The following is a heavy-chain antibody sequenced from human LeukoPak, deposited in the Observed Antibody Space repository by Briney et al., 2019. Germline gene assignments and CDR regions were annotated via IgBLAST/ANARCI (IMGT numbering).Heavy chain of an antibody. J-gene: IGHJ4*02. CDR2: ISGSGGST. V-gene: IGHV3-23*01. D-gene: IGHD3-3*01. CDR3: AKRPQRITIFGVVMGY. Sequence: GGSLRLSCAASGFTFSSYAMSWVRQAPGKGLEWVSAISGSGGSTYYADSVKGRFTISRDNSKNTLYLQMNSLRAEDTAVYYCAKRPQRITIFGVVMGYWGQGTLVTVSS. CDR1: GFTFSSYA.